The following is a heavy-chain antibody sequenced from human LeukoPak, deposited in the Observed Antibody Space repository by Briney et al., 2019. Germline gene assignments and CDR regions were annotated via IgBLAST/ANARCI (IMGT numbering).Heavy chain of an antibody. V-gene: IGHV1-69*06. CDR2: IIPMFGTA. CDR3: ASGTTDIVVVPATLRNYYFDY. Sequence: GASVKVSCKASGYMFTGNYMHWVRQAPGQGREWMGGIIPMFGTAKYAQKFQGRVTITADKSTSTAYMELSSLRSEDTAVYYCASGTTDIVVVPATLRNYYFDYWGQGTLVTVSS. D-gene: IGHD2-2*01. J-gene: IGHJ4*02. CDR1: GYMFTGNY.